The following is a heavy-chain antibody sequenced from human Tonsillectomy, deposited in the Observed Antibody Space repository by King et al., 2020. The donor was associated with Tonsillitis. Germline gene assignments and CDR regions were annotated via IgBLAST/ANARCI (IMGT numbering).Heavy chain of an antibody. D-gene: IGHD5-24*01. CDR2: ISSSSSTI. Sequence: QLVQSGGDLVQPGGSLRLSCAASGFPFSGYSMNWVRQAPGKGLEWVSYISSSSSTIYYADSVKGRFTISRDNAKNSLYLQMNSLRDEDTAVYYCARDCDGYNSRFDYWGQGTLVTVSS. J-gene: IGHJ4*02. CDR3: ARDCDGYNSRFDY. CDR1: GFPFSGYS. V-gene: IGHV3-48*02.